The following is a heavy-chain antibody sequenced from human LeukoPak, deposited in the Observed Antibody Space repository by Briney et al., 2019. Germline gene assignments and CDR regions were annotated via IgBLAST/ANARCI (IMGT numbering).Heavy chain of an antibody. D-gene: IGHD5-12*01. CDR3: AKTSRGNSGYDSPFDY. CDR1: GFTFSTYA. V-gene: IGHV3-23*01. Sequence: GGSLRLSCAASGFTFSTYAMSWVRQAPGRGLEWVSAVRGSGSDTYYADSVKGRFTISRDNSKNTLYLQMNSLRAEDTAIYYCAKTSRGNSGYDSPFDYWGQGTLVTVSS. J-gene: IGHJ4*02. CDR2: VRGSGSDT.